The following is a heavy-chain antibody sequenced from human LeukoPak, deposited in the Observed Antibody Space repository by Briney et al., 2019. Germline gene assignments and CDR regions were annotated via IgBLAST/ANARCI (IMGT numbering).Heavy chain of an antibody. CDR2: VNSEGSST. Sequence: GGSLRLSCAASGFTFSSYWMHWVRQVPGKGLVWVSRVNSEGSSTFYADSVKGRFSISRDSAKNTLYLQMNSLRAEDTAVYFCAREDTSGWSINYWGQGTLVTVSS. D-gene: IGHD6-19*01. V-gene: IGHV3-74*01. CDR3: AREDTSGWSINY. CDR1: GFTFSSYW. J-gene: IGHJ4*02.